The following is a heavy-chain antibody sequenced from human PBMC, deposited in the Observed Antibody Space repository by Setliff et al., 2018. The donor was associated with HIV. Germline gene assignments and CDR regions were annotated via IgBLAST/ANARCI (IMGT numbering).Heavy chain of an antibody. CDR2: ISDSGGGT. J-gene: IGHJ1*01. CDR3: ATDYGGNLEYFQH. CDR1: GFAFSTYA. V-gene: IGHV3-23*01. D-gene: IGHD4-17*01. Sequence: PGGSLRLSCAASGFAFSTYAMSWVRQAPGKGLEWVSAISDSGGGTYYADSVKGRFTVSRDNSKYTLYLQMNSLRAEDTAVYYCATDYGGNLEYFQHWGQGTLVTVSS.